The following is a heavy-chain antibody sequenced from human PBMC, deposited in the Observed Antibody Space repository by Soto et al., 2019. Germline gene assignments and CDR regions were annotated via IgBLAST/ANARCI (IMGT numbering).Heavy chain of an antibody. J-gene: IGHJ5*02. CDR2: IYYSGTT. CDR1: GDSIISSFYY. V-gene: IGHV4-39*01. Sequence: SETLSLTCNVSGDSIISSFYYWGWIRQPPGKGLEWIGAIYYSGTTYYNPSLKTRVSLFLHTSENQFSLRLTSVTAADTAVYFCVRRGRTSNGDWFDLWGQGILVTVSS. D-gene: IGHD3-3*02. CDR3: VRRGRTSNGDWFDL.